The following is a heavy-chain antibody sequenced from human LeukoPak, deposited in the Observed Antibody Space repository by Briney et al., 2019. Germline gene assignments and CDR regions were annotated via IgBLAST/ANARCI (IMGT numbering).Heavy chain of an antibody. V-gene: IGHV3-30*03. CDR1: GFSFSSYG. CDR2: ISYDGSNK. J-gene: IGHJ4*02. D-gene: IGHD5-24*01. Sequence: PGGSLRLSCAASGFSFSSYGMHWVRQAPGKGLERVAVISYDGSNKYYADSVKGRFTISRDNAKNSLYLQMNSLRVEDTAMYYCAIAEGYKWGQGTLVTVSS. CDR3: AIAEGYK.